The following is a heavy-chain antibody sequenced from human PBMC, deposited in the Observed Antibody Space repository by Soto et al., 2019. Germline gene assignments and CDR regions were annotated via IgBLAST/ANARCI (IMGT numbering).Heavy chain of an antibody. CDR1: GFTFTSYY. J-gene: IGHJ3*02. D-gene: IGHD3-22*01. CDR2: IIPIFGTA. CDR3: ARAAEYYDSSGSPGAFDI. Sequence: GASVKVSCKASGFTFTSYYFHWVRQAPGQGLEWMGGIIPIFGTANYAQKFQGRVTITADESTSTAYMELSSLRSEDTAVYYCARAAEYYDSSGSPGAFDIWGQGTMVTVSS. V-gene: IGHV1-69*13.